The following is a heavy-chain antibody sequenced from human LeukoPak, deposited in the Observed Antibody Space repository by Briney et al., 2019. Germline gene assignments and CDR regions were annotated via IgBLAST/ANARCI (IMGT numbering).Heavy chain of an antibody. CDR2: INGDGSST. CDR1: GFAFNTYC. CDR3: ARDLQYTLIWSDP. V-gene: IGHV3-74*01. D-gene: IGHD2-2*02. Sequence: GGSLKLSCVASGFAFNTYCMHWVRQAPGKGLVWVSRINGDGSSTSYADSVKGRFTISRDNAKNTLYLQMNSLRAEDTAVYSCARDLQYTLIWSDPWGQGTLVTVSS. J-gene: IGHJ5*02.